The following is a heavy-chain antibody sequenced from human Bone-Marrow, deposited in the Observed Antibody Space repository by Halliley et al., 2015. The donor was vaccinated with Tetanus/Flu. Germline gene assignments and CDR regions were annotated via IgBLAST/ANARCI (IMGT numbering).Heavy chain of an antibody. J-gene: IGHJ4*02. Sequence: GVRTNYADSVQGRFSISRDNSKNPLFLQRNSLKAEDPAVYYCAKGVRGSGWPLGDSDDWGQGTLVTVSS. CDR2: GVRT. CDR3: AKGVRGSGWPLGDSDD. V-gene: IGHV3-23*01. D-gene: IGHD6-19*01.